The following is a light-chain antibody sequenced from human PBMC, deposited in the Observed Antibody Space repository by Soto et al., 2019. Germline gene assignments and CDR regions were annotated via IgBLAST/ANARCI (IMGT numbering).Light chain of an antibody. CDR2: GAS. V-gene: IGKV3-15*01. Sequence: EVVMTQSPATLSLSPGERATLSCRASQSVSSNLAWYQQKPGQAPRLLIYGASTRVTGIPARFSGSGSGTEFTLTISSLQSEDFAVYYCQQYNTWPPLAFGQGTKVEIK. J-gene: IGKJ1*01. CDR3: QQYNTWPPLA. CDR1: QSVSSN.